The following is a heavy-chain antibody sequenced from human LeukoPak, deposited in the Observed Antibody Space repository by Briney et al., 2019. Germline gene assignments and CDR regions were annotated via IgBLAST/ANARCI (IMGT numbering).Heavy chain of an antibody. CDR2: ISHDGSNK. Sequence: GGSLRLSCAASGFTFSIYAMHWVRQAPGKGLEWVAVISHDGSNKYYADSVKGRFTISRDNSKNTLYLQMNSLRAEDTAVYYCARGAGYFDYWGQGTLVTVSS. V-gene: IGHV3-30-3*01. CDR1: GFTFSIYA. J-gene: IGHJ4*02. CDR3: ARGAGYFDY.